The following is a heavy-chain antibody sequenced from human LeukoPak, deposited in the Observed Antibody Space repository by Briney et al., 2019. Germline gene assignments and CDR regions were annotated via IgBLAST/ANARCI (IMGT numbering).Heavy chain of an antibody. V-gene: IGHV4-61*02. CDR3: ASKGDV. CDR2: IYTSGST. CDR1: GGSISSGSYY. Sequence: PSETLSLTCTVSGGSISSGSYYWSWIRQPAGKGLEWIGRIYTSGSTDYNPSLKSRVTISVDTSKHQFSLKLSSVTATDTAVYYCASKGDVWGKGTTVTVFS. J-gene: IGHJ6*04.